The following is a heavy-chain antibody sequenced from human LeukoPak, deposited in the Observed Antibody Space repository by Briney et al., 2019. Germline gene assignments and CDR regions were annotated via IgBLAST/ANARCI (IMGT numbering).Heavy chain of an antibody. D-gene: IGHD6-19*01. CDR2: ISGSGGST. CDR3: LAGTERIDY. Sequence: PGRSLRLSCAASGFTFSSYAMSWVRQAPGKGLEWVSAISGSGGSTYYADSVKGRFTISRDNSKNTLYLQMNGLRAEDTAVYYCLAGTERIDYWGQGTLVTVSS. J-gene: IGHJ4*02. CDR1: GFTFSSYA. V-gene: IGHV3-23*01.